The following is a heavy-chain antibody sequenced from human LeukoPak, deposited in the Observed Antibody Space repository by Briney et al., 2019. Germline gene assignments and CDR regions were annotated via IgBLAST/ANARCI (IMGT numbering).Heavy chain of an antibody. J-gene: IGHJ4*02. CDR3: AREYNSRATFDY. V-gene: IGHV3-21*05. Sequence: PGGSLRLSCTASASGVYVSSHSTTWVRQAPGKGLEWISYIHSSGNYIFDAASVKGRFTVSRDNARNSLYLQMNSLRAEDTAIYYCAREYNSRATFDYWGQGTLVTVSS. CDR2: IHSSGNYI. CDR1: ASGVYVSSHS. D-gene: IGHD1-14*01.